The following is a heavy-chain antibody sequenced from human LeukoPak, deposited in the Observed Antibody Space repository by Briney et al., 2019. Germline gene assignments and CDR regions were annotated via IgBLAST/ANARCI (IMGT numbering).Heavy chain of an antibody. CDR1: GGTFSSYA. Sequence: ASVKVSCKASGGTFSSYAISWVRQAPGQGLEWMGGIIPIFGTANYAQKFQGRVTITADKSTSTAYMELSSLRSEDTAVYYCARDLAAPSGRWFDPWGQGTLVTVSS. V-gene: IGHV1-69*06. CDR2: IIPIFGTA. CDR3: ARDLAAPSGRWFDP. D-gene: IGHD3-3*01. J-gene: IGHJ5*02.